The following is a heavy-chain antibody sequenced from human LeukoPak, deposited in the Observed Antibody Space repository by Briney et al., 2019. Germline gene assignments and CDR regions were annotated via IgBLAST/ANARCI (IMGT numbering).Heavy chain of an antibody. J-gene: IGHJ4*02. CDR1: GFTFSSYG. CDR3: AKARGGCSGGSCYEPTDY. V-gene: IGHV3-30*18. CDR2: ISYDGSNK. Sequence: GGSLRLSCAASGFTFSSYGMHWVRQAPGKWLEWVAVISYDGSNKYYADSVKGRFTISRDNSKNTLYLQMNSLRAEDTAVYYCAKARGGCSGGSCYEPTDYWGQGTLVTVSS. D-gene: IGHD2-15*01.